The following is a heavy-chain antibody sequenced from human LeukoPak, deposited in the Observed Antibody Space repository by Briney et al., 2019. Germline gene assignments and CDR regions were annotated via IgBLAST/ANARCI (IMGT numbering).Heavy chain of an antibody. CDR1: GYTFTSYY. V-gene: IGHV1-46*01. Sequence: VASVKVSCKASGYTFTSYYMHWVRQAPVQGLEWMGIINPSGGSTSYAQKFQGRVTITRDTSTSTVYMELSSLRSEDTAVYYCARAPTANYFDYWGQGTLVTVSS. D-gene: IGHD4-17*01. J-gene: IGHJ4*02. CDR3: ARAPTANYFDY. CDR2: INPSGGST.